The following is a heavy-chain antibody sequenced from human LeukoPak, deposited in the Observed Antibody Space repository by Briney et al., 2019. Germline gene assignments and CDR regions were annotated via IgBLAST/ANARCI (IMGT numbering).Heavy chain of an antibody. CDR1: GDSVSSNSAA. J-gene: IGHJ4*02. CDR3: ARDPRYYDILTGYYTCCYFDY. CDR2: TYYRSKWYN. Sequence: SQTLSLTCVISGDSVSSNSAAWNWIRQSPSRGLEWLGRTYYRSKWYNDYAVSVKSRITINPDTSKNQFSLQLNSVTPEDTAVYYCARDPRYYDILTGYYTCCYFDYWGQGTLVTVSS. D-gene: IGHD3-9*01. V-gene: IGHV6-1*01.